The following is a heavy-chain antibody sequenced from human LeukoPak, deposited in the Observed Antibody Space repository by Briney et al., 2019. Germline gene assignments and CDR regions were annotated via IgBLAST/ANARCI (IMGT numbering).Heavy chain of an antibody. J-gene: IGHJ4*02. D-gene: IGHD3-10*01. CDR3: ARFQGFGSGSN. V-gene: IGHV3-74*01. Sequence: GGSLRLPCAASGFSFSSYWMHWVRQAPGKGLVWVSRINSDASSTSYADSVKGRFTISRDNAKNTLYLQMNSLRAEDTAVYYCARFQGFGSGSNWGQGTLVTVSS. CDR1: GFSFSSYW. CDR2: INSDASST.